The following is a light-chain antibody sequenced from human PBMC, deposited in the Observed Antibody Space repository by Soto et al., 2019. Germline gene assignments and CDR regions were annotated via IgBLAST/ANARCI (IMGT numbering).Light chain of an antibody. CDR2: EVS. CDR1: SSDVGGYNY. CDR3: SSYTSSSTRVV. J-gene: IGLJ2*01. Sequence: QSVLTQPASVPGSPGQSITISCTGTSSDVGGYNYVSWYQQHPGKAPKLMIYEVSNRPSGVSNRFSGSKSGNTASLTISGLQAEDEADYYCSSYTSSSTRVVFGGGTKLTVL. V-gene: IGLV2-14*01.